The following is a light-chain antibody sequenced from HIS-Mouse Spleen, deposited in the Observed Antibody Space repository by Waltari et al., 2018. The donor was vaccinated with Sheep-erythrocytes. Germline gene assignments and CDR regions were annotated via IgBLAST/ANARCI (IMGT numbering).Light chain of an antibody. CDR3: SSYTSSSTWV. CDR1: SSDVGGYNY. V-gene: IGLV2-14*03. Sequence: QSALTQPASVSGPPGQSITISCTGTSSDVGGYNYASWYQQHPGKAPKLMIYDVSNRHSRGSSLFAGSKSGNTASQTISGLQAEDEADYYCSSYTSSSTWVFGGGTKLTVL. J-gene: IGLJ3*02. CDR2: DVS.